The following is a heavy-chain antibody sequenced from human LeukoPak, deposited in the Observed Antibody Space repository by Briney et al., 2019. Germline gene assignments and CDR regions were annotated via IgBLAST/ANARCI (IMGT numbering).Heavy chain of an antibody. V-gene: IGHV4-4*02. CDR3: ARTTMVRGAYYMDV. Sequence: SETLSLTCAVSGVSISSSNWWNWARQPPGKGLEWIGEIYHSGSTNYNPSLKSRLTISVDTSKNQFSLKLSSVTAADTAVYYCARTTMVRGAYYMDVWGKGTTVTISS. CDR1: GVSISSSNW. CDR2: IYHSGST. D-gene: IGHD3-10*01. J-gene: IGHJ6*03.